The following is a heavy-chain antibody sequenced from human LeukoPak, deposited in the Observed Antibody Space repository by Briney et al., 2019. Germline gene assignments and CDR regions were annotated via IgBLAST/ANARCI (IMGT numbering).Heavy chain of an antibody. CDR2: INPSGGST. J-gene: IGHJ4*02. CDR3: ARGFYRYQLPYYYFDY. CDR1: GGTFSSYA. V-gene: IGHV1-46*01. Sequence: ASVKVSCKASGGTFSSYAISWVRQAPGQGLEWMGIINPSGGSTSYAQKFQGRVTMTRDMSTSTVYMELSSLRSEDTAVYYCARGFYRYQLPYYYFDYWGQGTLVTVSS. D-gene: IGHD2-2*01.